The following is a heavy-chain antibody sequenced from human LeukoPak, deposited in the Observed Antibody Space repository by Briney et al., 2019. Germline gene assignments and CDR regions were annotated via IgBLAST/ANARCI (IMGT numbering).Heavy chain of an antibody. J-gene: IGHJ5*02. CDR1: GGSVSSGSHF. D-gene: IGHD6-13*01. V-gene: IGHV4-61*01. CDR3: AKLQGAAAASDWFDP. Sequence: SETLSLTCIVSGGSVSSGSHFWSWIRQPPGQGLEWIGYIYYTGSTNYNPSPKSRLTISIDTSKNQFSLKLTSVTTADTAVYYCAKLQGAAAASDWFDPWGQGTLVTVSS. CDR2: IYYTGST.